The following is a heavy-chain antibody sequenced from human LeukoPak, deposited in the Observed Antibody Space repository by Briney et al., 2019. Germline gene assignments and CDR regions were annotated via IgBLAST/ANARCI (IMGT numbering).Heavy chain of an antibody. CDR1: GFTFTSSA. Sequence: ASVKVSCKASGFTFTSSAMQWVRQARGQRLEWIGWIVVGSGNTNYAQKFQERVTITRDMSTSTAYMELSSLRSEDTAVYYCAAVPIGGGATIIDYWGQGTLVTVSS. D-gene: IGHD1-26*01. J-gene: IGHJ4*02. CDR3: AAVPIGGGATIIDY. V-gene: IGHV1-58*02. CDR2: IVVGSGNT.